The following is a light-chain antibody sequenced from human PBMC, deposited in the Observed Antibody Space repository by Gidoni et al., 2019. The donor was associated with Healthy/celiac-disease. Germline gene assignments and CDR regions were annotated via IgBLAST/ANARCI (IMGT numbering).Light chain of an antibody. V-gene: IGKV1-39*01. CDR3: QQSYSTLLT. Sequence: DIQMTQSPSSLSASVGDRVTITCRASQSISSYLNWYQQKPGKAPKLLIYAASRWQSGVPSRFSGSGSGTDFTLTISSLQPEDFATYYCQQSYSTLLTFGGXTKVEIK. CDR2: AAS. J-gene: IGKJ4*01. CDR1: QSISSY.